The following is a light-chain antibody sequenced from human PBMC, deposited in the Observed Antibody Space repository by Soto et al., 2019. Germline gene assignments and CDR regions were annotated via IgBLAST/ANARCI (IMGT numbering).Light chain of an antibody. CDR2: GAS. CDR1: QSISSN. J-gene: IGKJ1*01. V-gene: IGKV3-15*01. CDR3: QQYNNWPRT. Sequence: DIVMTQSPSTLSVSPGERATLPCRASQSISSNLAWYQQKLGQAPRLLIYGASTRATGIPASFSGSGSGTEFTLTISSLQSEDFAVYYCQQYNNWPRTFGQGTKVDI.